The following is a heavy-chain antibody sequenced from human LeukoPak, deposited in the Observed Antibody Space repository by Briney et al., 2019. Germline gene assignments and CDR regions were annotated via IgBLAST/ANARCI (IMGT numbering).Heavy chain of an antibody. J-gene: IGHJ5*02. CDR2: IQFDGSET. D-gene: IGHD2-2*01. Sequence: PGGSLRLSCAASGVTFSNYGMHWVRQAPGKGLEWVAFIQFDGSETYYADSVKGRFAISRDNSKNTLYLQMNTLTVEDTAVYYCAKDRCSRTSCRNLFDPWGQGILVTVSS. CDR1: GVTFSNYG. CDR3: AKDRCSRTSCRNLFDP. V-gene: IGHV3-30*02.